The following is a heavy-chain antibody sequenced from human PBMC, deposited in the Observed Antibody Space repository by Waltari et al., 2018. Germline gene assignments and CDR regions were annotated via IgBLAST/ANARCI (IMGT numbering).Heavy chain of an antibody. V-gene: IGHV1-69*01. CDR1: GGPFRSYA. Sequence: QVQLVQSGAEVTKPGSSVKVSCTASGGPFRSYAISWVRQAPGQGREWMGGIIPIFGTANYAQKFQGRVTITADESTSTAYMELSSLRSEDTAVYYCARGEWYYDSSGYRLDYWGQGTLVTVSS. CDR3: ARGEWYYDSSGYRLDY. D-gene: IGHD3-22*01. J-gene: IGHJ4*02. CDR2: IIPIFGTA.